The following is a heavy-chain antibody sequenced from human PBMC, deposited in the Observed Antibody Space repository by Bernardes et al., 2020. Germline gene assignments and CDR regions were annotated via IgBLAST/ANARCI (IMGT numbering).Heavy chain of an antibody. CDR3: ASWLLPNPYGMDV. CDR2: IIPIFGTA. Sequence: SVKVSCKASGGTFSSYAISWVRQAPGQGLEWMGGIIPIFGTANYAQKFQGRVTITADESTSTAYMELSSLRSEDTAVYYCASWLLPNPYGMDVWGQGTTVTVSS. V-gene: IGHV1-69*13. D-gene: IGHD3-22*01. J-gene: IGHJ6*02. CDR1: GGTFSSYA.